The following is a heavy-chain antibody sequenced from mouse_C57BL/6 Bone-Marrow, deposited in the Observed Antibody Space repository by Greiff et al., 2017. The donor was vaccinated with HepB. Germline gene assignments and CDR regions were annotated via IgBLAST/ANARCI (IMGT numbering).Heavy chain of an antibody. CDR2: IYPGDGDT. J-gene: IGHJ3*01. D-gene: IGHD1-1*01. Sequence: QVQLQQSGPELVKPGASVKISCKASGYAFSSSWMNWVKQRPGKGLEWIGRIYPGDGDTNYNGKFKGKATLTVDKSSSTAYMQLSSLTSEDSAVYFCARETHYYGSMFAYWGQGTLVTVSA. CDR3: ARETHYYGSMFAY. CDR1: GYAFSSSW. V-gene: IGHV1-82*01.